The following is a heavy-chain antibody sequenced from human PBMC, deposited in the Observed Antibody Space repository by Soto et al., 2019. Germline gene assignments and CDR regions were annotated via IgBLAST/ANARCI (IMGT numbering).Heavy chain of an antibody. D-gene: IGHD2-15*01. CDR1: GFSFSSYA. CDR3: AKRRGAGGHFDY. J-gene: IGHJ4*02. Sequence: PGGSLRLCCAACGFSFSSYAMGGVRQGPGKGLEWVAVVSIGGSTHYADSVRGRFTISRDNSKNTLSLQMNSLTAEDTAVYFCAKRRGAGGHFDYWGQGALVTASS. CDR2: VSIGGST. V-gene: IGHV3-23*01.